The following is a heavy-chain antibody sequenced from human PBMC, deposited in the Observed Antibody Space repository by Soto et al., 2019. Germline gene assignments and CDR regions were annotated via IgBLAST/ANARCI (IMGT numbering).Heavy chain of an antibody. D-gene: IGHD5-12*01. CDR2: ISGTTDRT. CDR3: EGSWT. J-gene: IGHJ1*01. CDR1: GFTIRNYA. Sequence: EVQVLESGGGLVQPGGSLRLSCAASGFTIRNYAMSWVRQAPGKAREWVAGISGTTDRTYYRDSVEGRFTIFKDTSKNTLYREMNSLRAEDTALYRCEGSWTWGQGTLVTVSS. V-gene: IGHV3-23*02.